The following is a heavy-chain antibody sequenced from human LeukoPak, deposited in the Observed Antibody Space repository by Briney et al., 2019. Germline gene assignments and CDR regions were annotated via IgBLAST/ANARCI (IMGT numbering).Heavy chain of an antibody. J-gene: IGHJ6*03. CDR3: ARVDYYYYYMDV. Sequence: PSETLSLTCTVSGGSISSSSYYWGWVRQPPGKGLEWIGSVYYSGSTDYNPSLKSRVTISVDTSKNQFSLKVSSVTAADTAVYYCARVDYYYYYMDVWGKGTTVTVSS. V-gene: IGHV4-39*01. CDR1: GGSISSSSYY. CDR2: VYYSGST.